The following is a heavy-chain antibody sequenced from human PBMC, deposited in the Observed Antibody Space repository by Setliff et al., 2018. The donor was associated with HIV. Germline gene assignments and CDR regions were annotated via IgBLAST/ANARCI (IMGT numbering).Heavy chain of an antibody. CDR1: GFSISSRYY. Sequence: PSETLSLTCDVSGFSISSRYYWGWIRQSPGKGLEWIGNIYHTGSSYYNPSLNDRATISLDTSKNQFSVNLSSVTASDTAVYYCASQNGYSLLGGVWGQGTMVTVSS. CDR2: IYHTGSS. D-gene: IGHD3-16*01. J-gene: IGHJ3*01. CDR3: ASQNGYSLLGGV. V-gene: IGHV4-38-2*01.